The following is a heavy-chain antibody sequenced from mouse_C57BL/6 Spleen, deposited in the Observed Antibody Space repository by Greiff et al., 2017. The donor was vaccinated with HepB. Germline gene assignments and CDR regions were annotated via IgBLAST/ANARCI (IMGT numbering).Heavy chain of an antibody. CDR3: AREGWLPFAMDY. J-gene: IGHJ4*01. CDR2: IYPGSGNT. V-gene: IGHV1-76*01. CDR1: GYTFTDYY. D-gene: IGHD2-2*01. Sequence: VQLVESGAELVRPGASVKLSCKASGYTFTDYYINWVKQRPGQGLEWIARIYPGSGNTYYNEKFKGKATLTAEKSSSTAYMQLSSLTSEDSAVYFCAREGWLPFAMDYWGQGTSVTVSS.